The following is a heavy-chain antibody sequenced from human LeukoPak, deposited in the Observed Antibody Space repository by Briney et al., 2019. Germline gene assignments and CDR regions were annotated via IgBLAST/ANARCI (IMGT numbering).Heavy chain of an antibody. V-gene: IGHV3-30*04. Sequence: GGSLRLSCAASGFTFSGYSMHWVRLAPGKGLEWVAVISYDGSHKYYADSVKSRFTISRDISKNTVYLQMTTLTTEDTAIFYFARDQNRHAGNCGDYLDYWGQGTLVTVSS. CDR2: ISYDGSHK. CDR1: GFTFSGYS. J-gene: IGHJ4*02. CDR3: ARDQNRHAGNCGDYLDY. D-gene: IGHD2-21*01.